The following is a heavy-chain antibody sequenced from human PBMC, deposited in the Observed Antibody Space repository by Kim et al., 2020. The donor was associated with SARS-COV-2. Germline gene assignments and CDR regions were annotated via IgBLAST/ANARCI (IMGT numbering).Heavy chain of an antibody. CDR2: ISYEGSTQ. Sequence: GGSLRLSCAXSGFTFSSHVMHWVRQAPGKGLEWVALISYEGSTQKYTDSVKGRFTVSRDNSKNTLFLQMNSLRPEDTAVYYCARNLVGDTDLGPWGQGTLVTVSS. D-gene: IGHD1-26*01. CDR3: ARNLVGDTDLGP. V-gene: IGHV3-30*03. J-gene: IGHJ5*02. CDR1: GFTFSSHV.